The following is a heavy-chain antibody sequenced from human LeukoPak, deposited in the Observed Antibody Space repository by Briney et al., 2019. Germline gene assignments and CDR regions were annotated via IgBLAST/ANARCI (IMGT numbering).Heavy chain of an antibody. CDR1: GFTFSDYY. D-gene: IGHD4-17*01. CDR3: AKTDYGGYAPPDY. Sequence: PGGSLRLSCAASGFTFSDYYMSWIRQAPGKGLEWVSYISSSGSTIYYADSVKGRFTISRDNAKNSLYLQMNSLRAEDTAVYYCAKTDYGGYAPPDYWGQGTLVTVSS. V-gene: IGHV3-11*01. CDR2: ISSSGSTI. J-gene: IGHJ4*02.